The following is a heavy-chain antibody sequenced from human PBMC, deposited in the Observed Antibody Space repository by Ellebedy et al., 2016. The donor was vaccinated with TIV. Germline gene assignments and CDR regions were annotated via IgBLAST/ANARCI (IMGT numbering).Heavy chain of an antibody. D-gene: IGHD5-18*01. CDR2: IHYSGST. CDR3: ARCPGDTAMVTCYFDY. J-gene: IGHJ4*02. V-gene: IGHV4-59*12. CDR1: GGTISGYY. Sequence: MPSETLSLTCTVSGGTISGYYWTWIRQPPGKGLEWIGNIHYSGSTNYSPSLKSRVTISVDTSKNQFSLKLSSVTAADTAVYYRARCPGDTAMVTCYFDYWGQGTLVTVSS.